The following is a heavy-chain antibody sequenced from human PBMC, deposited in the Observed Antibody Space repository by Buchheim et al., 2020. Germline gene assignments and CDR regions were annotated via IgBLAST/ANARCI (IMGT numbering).Heavy chain of an antibody. D-gene: IGHD1-1*01. Sequence: EVQVVESGGGLVQPGGSLRLSCAASGFTFSTYWMSWVRQAPGKGPEWVANIKEDGSEKYYVDSVKARFSISRDNAQNSVYVQMNSLRAEDTAMYYCARGRGYFYSNEDNWPDPWGQGTL. CDR3: ARGRGYFYSNEDNWPDP. CDR2: IKEDGSEK. V-gene: IGHV3-7*01. J-gene: IGHJ5*02. CDR1: GFTFSTYW.